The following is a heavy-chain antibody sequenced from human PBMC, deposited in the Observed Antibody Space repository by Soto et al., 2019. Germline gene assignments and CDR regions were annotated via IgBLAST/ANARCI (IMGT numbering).Heavy chain of an antibody. D-gene: IGHD3-9*01. CDR2: ISAGGGSP. Sequence: GGSLRLSCAASGFIFNNYAMSWVRQAPGKGLEWVSFISAGGGSPNYADSVKGRFTISRDNSKNMVYLQMNSLRAEDTAVYYCAKDGDFYDFLTVYYLTGHYFDFWGQGTPVTGS. CDR1: GFIFNNYA. V-gene: IGHV3-23*01. J-gene: IGHJ4*02. CDR3: AKDGDFYDFLTVYYLTGHYFDF.